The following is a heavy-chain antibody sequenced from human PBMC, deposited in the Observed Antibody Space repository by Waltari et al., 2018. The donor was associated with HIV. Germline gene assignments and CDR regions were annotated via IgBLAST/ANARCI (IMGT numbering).Heavy chain of an antibody. D-gene: IGHD5-12*01. CDR3: ARDRFGGYGDY. Sequence: EVPLVESGGGRVQPGGSLRPACADSGFTFCRCEKNVVRKAPGKVLEWVSYISSSGSTIYYADSVKGRFTISRDNAKNSLYLQMNSLRAEDTAVYYCARDRFGGYGDYWGQGTLVTVSS. J-gene: IGHJ4*02. V-gene: IGHV3-48*03. CDR2: ISSSGSTI. CDR1: GFTFCRCE.